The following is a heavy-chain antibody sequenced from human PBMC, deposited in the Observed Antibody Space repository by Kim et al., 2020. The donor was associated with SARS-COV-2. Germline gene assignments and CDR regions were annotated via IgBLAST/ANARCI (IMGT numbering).Heavy chain of an antibody. CDR2: ISSSSSYI. V-gene: IGHV3-21*01. D-gene: IGHD6-13*01. Sequence: GGSLRLSCAASGFTFSSYSMNWVRQAPGKGLEWVSSISSSSSYIYYADSVKGRFTISRDNAKNSLYLQMNSLRAEDTAVYYCARDSNTGFGIAAAGMVDFDYWGQGTLVTVSS. CDR1: GFTFSSYS. J-gene: IGHJ4*02. CDR3: ARDSNTGFGIAAAGMVDFDY.